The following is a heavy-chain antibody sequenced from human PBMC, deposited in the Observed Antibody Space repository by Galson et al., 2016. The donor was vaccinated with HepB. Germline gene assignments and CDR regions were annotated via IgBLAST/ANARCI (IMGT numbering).Heavy chain of an antibody. Sequence: SLRLSCAASGFTFGNYAMSWFRQAPGKGLEWVCFIRSKAYGGTTDYAASVEARFTISRDDSKSIAYLELTSLKTEDTAVYYWTRTPFGSGEGGVDYWGQGTLVTVSS. J-gene: IGHJ4*02. V-gene: IGHV3-49*03. CDR3: TRTPFGSGEGGVDY. CDR1: GFTFGNYA. D-gene: IGHD3-10*01. CDR2: IRSKAYGGTT.